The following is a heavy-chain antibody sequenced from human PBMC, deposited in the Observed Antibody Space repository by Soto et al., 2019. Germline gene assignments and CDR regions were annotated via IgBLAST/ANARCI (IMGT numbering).Heavy chain of an antibody. CDR1: GFTFSNAW. Sequence: GGSLRLSCAASGFTFSNAWMSWVRQAPGKGLEWVGRIKSKTDGGTTDYAAPVKVRFTISRDDSKNTLYLQMNSLKTEDTAVYYCTISPLNRGADKYYFDYWGQGTLVTVSS. J-gene: IGHJ4*02. D-gene: IGHD3-10*01. V-gene: IGHV3-15*01. CDR3: TISPLNRGADKYYFDY. CDR2: IKSKTDGGTT.